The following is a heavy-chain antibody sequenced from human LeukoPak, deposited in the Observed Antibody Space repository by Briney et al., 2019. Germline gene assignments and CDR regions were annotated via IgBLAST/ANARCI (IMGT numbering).Heavy chain of an antibody. J-gene: IGHJ4*02. D-gene: IGHD7-27*01. CDR1: GLTFSSYG. CDR2: IRYDGSNK. V-gene: IGHV3-30*02. CDR3: AKDGARANWYFDY. Sequence: GGSLRLSCAASGLTFSSYGMHWVRQAPGKWLEWVAFIRYDGSNKYYADSVKGRFTISRDNSKNTLYLQMNSLRAEDTAVYYCAKDGARANWYFDYWGQGTLVTVSS.